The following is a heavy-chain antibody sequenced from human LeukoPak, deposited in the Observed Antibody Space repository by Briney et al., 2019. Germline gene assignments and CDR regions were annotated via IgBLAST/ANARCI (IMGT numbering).Heavy chain of an antibody. CDR2: LCGSGITT. V-gene: IGHV3-23*01. Sequence: GGSLRLSCAASGFTFSNSVMSCVRQAPGKGLEWVSTLCGSGITTYYADSVKGRFTISRDNSKNTLYLQMNSLRAEDTAVYYCAKGIYSSGWSYFDYWGHGTLVTVSS. D-gene: IGHD6-19*01. CDR1: GFTFSNSV. J-gene: IGHJ4*01. CDR3: AKGIYSSGWSYFDY.